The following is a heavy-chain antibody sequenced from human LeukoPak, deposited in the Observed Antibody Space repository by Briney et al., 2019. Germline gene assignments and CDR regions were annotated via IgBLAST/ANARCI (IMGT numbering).Heavy chain of an antibody. CDR1: GFSFSRYS. CDR3: ASNDYRDEGIDS. V-gene: IGHV3-21*01. J-gene: IGHJ4*02. Sequence: GGSLRLSCAASGFSFSRYSMNWVRQAPGKGLEWVSSISYSGPHMFYADSVRGRFTISRDNAENSLFLQMNSLRAEDTAVYFCASNDYRDEGIDSWGQGTLVTVSS. CDR2: ISYSGPHM. D-gene: IGHD4-17*01.